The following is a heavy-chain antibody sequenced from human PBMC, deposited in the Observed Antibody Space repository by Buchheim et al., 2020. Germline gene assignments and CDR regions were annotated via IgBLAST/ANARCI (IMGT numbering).Heavy chain of an antibody. CDR1: GGSISSSSYY. V-gene: IGHV4-39*01. D-gene: IGHD2-2*01. J-gene: IGHJ4*02. CDR3: ARHGGLVPAAPLDY. CDR2: IYYSGST. Sequence: QLQLQESGPGLVKPSETLSFTCTVSGGSISSSSYYWGWIRQPPGKGLEWIGSIYYSGSTNYNPSLKSRVSISVDTSKNQFSLKLSSVTAADTAVYYCARHGGLVPAAPLDYWGQGTL.